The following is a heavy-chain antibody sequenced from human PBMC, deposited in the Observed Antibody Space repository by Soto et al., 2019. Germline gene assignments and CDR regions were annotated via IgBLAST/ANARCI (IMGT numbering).Heavy chain of an antibody. J-gene: IGHJ4*02. CDR3: ARSVEGHFDY. CDR1: GFTFSVYS. Sequence: EVQLVESGGGLVQPGGSLRLSCAASGFTFSVYSMNWIRQAPGKGLQWVSYMTSDMRTIHYADFVKGRFTISRDNAKNLVYLQMTSLRDEDTAVYYCARSVEGHFDYWGQGALVTVSS. D-gene: IGHD6-19*01. CDR2: MTSDMRTI. V-gene: IGHV3-48*02.